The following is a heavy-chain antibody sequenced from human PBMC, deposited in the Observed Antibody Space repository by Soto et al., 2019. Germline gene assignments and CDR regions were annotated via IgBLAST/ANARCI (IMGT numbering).Heavy chain of an antibody. D-gene: IGHD6-19*01. CDR2: INWNGAYS. J-gene: IGHJ3*01. V-gene: IGHV3-9*01. CDR1: GFKFDDYA. CDR3: ARVHSSGCYVEPYDA. Sequence: EVQLVESGGNLARPGESLRLSCTASGFKFDDYAFHWVRQAPGKGPEWVSGINWNGAYSGYADSVKGRFTISRDNAGNSVYLQMDTLRPEDTALYYCARVHSSGCYVEPYDAWGQGTMVTVSS.